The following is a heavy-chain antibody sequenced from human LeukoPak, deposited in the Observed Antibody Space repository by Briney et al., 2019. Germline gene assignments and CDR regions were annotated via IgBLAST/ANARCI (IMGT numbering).Heavy chain of an antibody. J-gene: IGHJ5*02. D-gene: IGHD6-19*01. V-gene: IGHV4-4*07. CDR1: GASISSYY. CDR3: ARDLVDSSGSNWFDP. Sequence: PSETLSLTCTVSGASISSYYWSWIRQPAGKGLEWIGRIYISGSTKYNPSLKSRVTMSVDTSKNHFSLKLRSVTAADTAIYHCARDLVDSSGSNWFDPWGQGTLVTVSS. CDR2: IYISGST.